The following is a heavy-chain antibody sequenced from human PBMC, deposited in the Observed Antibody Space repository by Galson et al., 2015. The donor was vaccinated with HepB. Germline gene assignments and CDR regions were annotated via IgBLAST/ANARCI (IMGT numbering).Heavy chain of an antibody. CDR1: GDSVSSNSVA. J-gene: IGHJ4*02. CDR2: TYYRSRWYN. D-gene: IGHD5-18*01. CDR3: ARDRDSAMVESFDY. V-gene: IGHV6-1*01. Sequence: CAISGDSVSSNSVAWNWIRQSPSRGLEWLGRTYYRSRWYNDYPVSVKSRITINPDTSKNQFSLQLNSVTPDDTAVYYCARDRDSAMVESFDYWGQGTLVTVSS.